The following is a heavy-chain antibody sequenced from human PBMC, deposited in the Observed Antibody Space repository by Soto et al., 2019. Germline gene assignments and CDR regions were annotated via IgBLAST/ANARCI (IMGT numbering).Heavy chain of an antibody. CDR3: AREMVSNWFDP. CDR1: GFTFSSYE. D-gene: IGHD3-10*01. J-gene: IGHJ5*02. V-gene: IGHV3-48*03. CDR2: ISSSGSTI. Sequence: GGSLRLSCAASGFTFSSYEMNWVRQAPGKGLEWVPYISSSGSTIYYADSVKGRFTISRDNAKNSLYLQMNSLRAEDTAVYYCAREMVSNWFDPWGQGTPVTVSS.